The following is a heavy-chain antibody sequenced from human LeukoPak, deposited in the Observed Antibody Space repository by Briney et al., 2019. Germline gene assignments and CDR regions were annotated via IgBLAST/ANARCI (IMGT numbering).Heavy chain of an antibody. J-gene: IGHJ4*02. V-gene: IGHV4-59*01. CDR1: GGSISGSY. CDR2: MYNSGST. CDR3: ARGIESYGDYGY. D-gene: IGHD4-17*01. Sequence: SETLSLTCTVSGGSISGSYWSWIRQPPGKGLEWIAYMYNSGSTNYNPSLKSRVTISIDTSKNQFSLKLSSLTATDTTIYYCARGIESYGDYGYWGQGILVTVSS.